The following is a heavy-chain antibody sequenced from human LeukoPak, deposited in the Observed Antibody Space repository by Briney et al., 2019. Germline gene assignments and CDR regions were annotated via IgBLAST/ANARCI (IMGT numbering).Heavy chain of an antibody. V-gene: IGHV4-61*02. Sequence: SETLSLTCTVSGGSISSSSYYWGWIRQPAGKGLEWIGRIYTSGSTNYNPSLKSRVTMSVDTSKNQFSLKLSSVTAADTAVYYCARDVRTVTSGAFDIWGQGTMVTVSS. CDR2: IYTSGST. CDR1: GGSISSSSYY. J-gene: IGHJ3*02. CDR3: ARDVRTVTSGAFDI. D-gene: IGHD4-17*01.